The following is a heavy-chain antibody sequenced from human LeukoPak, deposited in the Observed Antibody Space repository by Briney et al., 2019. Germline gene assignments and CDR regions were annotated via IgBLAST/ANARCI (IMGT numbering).Heavy chain of an antibody. CDR2: IPFDGNNK. CDR3: AAGSSVDCSRTSCPPTDY. J-gene: IGHJ4*02. CDR1: GFTFSNSA. V-gene: IGHV3-30-3*01. D-gene: IGHD2-2*01. Sequence: GGSLRLSCAASGFTFSNSAMHWVRQAPGKGLEWVAGIPFDGNNKYYADSVKGRFTISRDNSRNTVYVQMSSLRGDDSGVYYCAAGSSVDCSRTSCPPTDYWGQGTLVTVSS.